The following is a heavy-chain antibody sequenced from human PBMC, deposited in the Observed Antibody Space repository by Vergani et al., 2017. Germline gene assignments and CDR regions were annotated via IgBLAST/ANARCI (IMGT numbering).Heavy chain of an antibody. CDR1: GFTFNSYG. CDR3: AKEGGGYCSGGTCYPEY. Sequence: QVQLVESGGGVVQPGGSLRLSCAASGFTFNSYGMHCVRQAPGKGLEGVASIRSDESRRYYGDSMEGPFTISRDNSKNTLSLQMKSLRPEDTAVYYCAKEGGGYCSGGTCYPEYWGQGTLVIVSS. D-gene: IGHD2-15*01. J-gene: IGHJ4*02. CDR2: IRSDESRR. V-gene: IGHV3-30*02.